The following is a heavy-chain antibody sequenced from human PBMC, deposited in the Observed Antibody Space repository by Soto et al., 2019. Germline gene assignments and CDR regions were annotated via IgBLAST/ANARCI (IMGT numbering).Heavy chain of an antibody. CDR2: INSDGSTT. Sequence: PGGSLRLSCAASGFTFSDYWMHWVRQAPGKGLVWVSRINSDGSTTNYADSVKGRFTISRDNAKKTVFLQMNSLRAEDTAVYYCARSLCRNDRGHCWGQGPLVTVSS. D-gene: IGHD1-1*01. J-gene: IGHJ4*02. V-gene: IGHV3-74*01. CDR1: GFTFSDYW. CDR3: ARSLCRNDRGHC.